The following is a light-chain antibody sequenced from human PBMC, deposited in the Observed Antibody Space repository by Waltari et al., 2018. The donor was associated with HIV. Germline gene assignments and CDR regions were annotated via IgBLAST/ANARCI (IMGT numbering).Light chain of an antibody. V-gene: IGLV2-23*02. Sequence: QSALTQPASVSGSPGQSFTISCTGTTSDVGSYNLVSWYQHHPGKAPKLMIYEVTKRPSGVSNRFSGSKSGDTASLTISGLQAEDEADYYCCSYAGSSRVLFGGGTRLTVL. CDR3: CSYAGSSRVL. CDR1: TSDVGSYNL. J-gene: IGLJ2*01. CDR2: EVT.